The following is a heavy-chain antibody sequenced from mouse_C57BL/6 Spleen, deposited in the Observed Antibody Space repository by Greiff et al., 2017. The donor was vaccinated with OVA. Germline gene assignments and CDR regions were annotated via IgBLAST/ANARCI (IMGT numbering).Heavy chain of an antibody. CDR3: ALSTMVTTGAMDY. V-gene: IGHV14-3*01. CDR2: IDPANGNT. CDR1: GFNIKNTY. D-gene: IGHD2-2*01. Sequence: VQLQQSVAELVRPGASVKLSCTASGFNIKNTYMHWVKQRPEQGLEWIGRIDPANGNTKYAPKFQGKATITANTSSNTSYLQLSSLTSEDTAIYYCALSTMVTTGAMDYWGQGTSVTVSS. J-gene: IGHJ4*01.